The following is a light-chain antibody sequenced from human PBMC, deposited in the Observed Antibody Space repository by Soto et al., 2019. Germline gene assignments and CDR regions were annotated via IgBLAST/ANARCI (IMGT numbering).Light chain of an antibody. Sequence: QSALTQPASVSGSPGQSITISCTGTSSDFGRYDFVSWYQGHPGKAPKVMIYEVYNRPSGVSNRFSGSKSGSTASLTISGLQLEDEADYYCCSYAGGSTYVFGTGTKVTVL. CDR1: SSDFGRYDF. V-gene: IGLV2-23*02. CDR2: EVY. CDR3: CSYAGGSTYV. J-gene: IGLJ1*01.